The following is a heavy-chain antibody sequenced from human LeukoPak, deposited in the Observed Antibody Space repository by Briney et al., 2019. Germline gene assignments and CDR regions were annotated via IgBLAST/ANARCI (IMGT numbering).Heavy chain of an antibody. Sequence: SETLSLICTVSSGSISSYYWSWIRQPPGKGLEWIGYIYYSWSTNYNPSLKSRVTISVDTSKNQFSLKLSSVTAADTAAYYCASAPYYYDSSGYFLDAFDIWGQGTMVTVSS. D-gene: IGHD3-22*01. CDR3: ASAPYYYDSSGYFLDAFDI. CDR1: SGSISSYY. J-gene: IGHJ3*02. CDR2: IYYSWST. V-gene: IGHV4-59*01.